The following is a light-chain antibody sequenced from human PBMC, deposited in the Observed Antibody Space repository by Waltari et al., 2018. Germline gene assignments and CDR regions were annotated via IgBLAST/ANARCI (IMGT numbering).Light chain of an antibody. V-gene: IGLV2-8*01. CDR2: DVS. CDR3: SSYGGSNNVV. CDR1: SSDVRAYDF. J-gene: IGLJ3*02. Sequence: QSALTQPPSASGSPGQSVTISCTGTSSDVRAYDFVSWYQQHPGKAPKLMIYDVSKRPSGVPDRFSGSKSGNTASLTVSGLQAEDEADYYCSSYGGSNNVVFGGGTKLTVL.